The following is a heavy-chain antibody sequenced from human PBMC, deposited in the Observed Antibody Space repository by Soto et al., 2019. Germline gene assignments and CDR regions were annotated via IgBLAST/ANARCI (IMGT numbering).Heavy chain of an antibody. Sequence: GGSLRLSCAASGFTFSSYWMIWVRRAPGKGLEWVANIKQDGSEKYYVDSVKGRFTISRDNAKNSLYLQMNSLRAEDTAVYYCARDHADIVVVPAAMGWFDPWGQGTLVTVSS. J-gene: IGHJ5*02. D-gene: IGHD2-2*01. CDR1: GFTFSSYW. CDR3: ARDHADIVVVPAAMGWFDP. V-gene: IGHV3-7*03. CDR2: IKQDGSEK.